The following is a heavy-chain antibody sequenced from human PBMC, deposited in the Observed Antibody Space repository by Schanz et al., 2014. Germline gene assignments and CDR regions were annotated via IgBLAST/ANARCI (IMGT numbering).Heavy chain of an antibody. CDR1: GFTFSSYA. CDR2: ISNDGSIK. CDR3: ARGTDWSLHY. J-gene: IGHJ4*02. Sequence: QVQLLQFGGGVVQPGRSLRLSCAASGFTFSSYAMHWVRQAPGKGLEWVALISNDGSIKYYADSVEGRFTISRDSGQNSLYLQMNSLRAGDTAVYYCARGTDWSLHYWGQGALVTVSS. D-gene: IGHD1-1*01. V-gene: IGHV3-30*14.